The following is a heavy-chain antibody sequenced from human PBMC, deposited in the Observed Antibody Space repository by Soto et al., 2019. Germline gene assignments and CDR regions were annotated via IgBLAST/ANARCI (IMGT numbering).Heavy chain of an antibody. V-gene: IGHV3-30-3*01. CDR1: GFPFSSYA. Sequence: GGSLRLSCAASGFPFSSYAMHWVRQAPGKGLEWVAVISYDGSNKYYADSVKGRFTISRDNSKNTLYLQMNSLRAEDTAVYYCARGGYSTYYYGMDVWGQGTTVTVSS. CDR3: ARGGYSTYYYGMDV. CDR2: ISYDGSNK. J-gene: IGHJ6*02. D-gene: IGHD5-12*01.